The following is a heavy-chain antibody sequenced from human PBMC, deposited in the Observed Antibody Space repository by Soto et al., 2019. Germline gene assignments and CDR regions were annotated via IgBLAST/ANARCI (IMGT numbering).Heavy chain of an antibody. V-gene: IGHV3-23*01. Sequence: GGSLRLSCAASGFTFSSYAMSWVRQAPGKGLEWVSAISGSGGSTYYADSVKGRFTISRDNSKNTLYLQMNSLRAEDTAVYYCAKGKLSAPLAEYFQHWGQGTLVTVSS. CDR3: AKGKLSAPLAEYFQH. CDR1: GFTFSSYA. J-gene: IGHJ1*01. D-gene: IGHD2-15*01. CDR2: ISGSGGST.